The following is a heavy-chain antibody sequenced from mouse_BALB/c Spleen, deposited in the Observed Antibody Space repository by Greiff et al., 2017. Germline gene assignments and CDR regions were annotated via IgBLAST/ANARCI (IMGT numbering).Heavy chain of an antibody. CDR2: IWAGGST. Sequence: VQLQQSGPGLVAPSQSLSITCTVSGFSLTSYGVHWVRQPPGKGLEWLGVIWAGGSTNYNSALMSRLSISKDNSKSQVFLKMNSLQTDDTAMYYCARDRDYGYGYFDVWGAGTTVTVSS. D-gene: IGHD1-1*01. V-gene: IGHV2-9*02. J-gene: IGHJ1*01. CDR3: ARDRDYGYGYFDV. CDR1: GFSLTSYG.